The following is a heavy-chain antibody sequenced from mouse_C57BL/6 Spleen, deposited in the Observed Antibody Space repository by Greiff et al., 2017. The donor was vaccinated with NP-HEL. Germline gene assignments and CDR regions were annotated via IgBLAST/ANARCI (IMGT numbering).Heavy chain of an antibody. CDR3: ARSYYGSSYCAMDY. CDR1: GYTFTSYW. V-gene: IGHV1-64*01. D-gene: IGHD1-1*01. Sequence: QVQLQQPGAELVKPGASVKLSCKASGYTFTSYWMHWVKQRPGQGLEWIGMIHPNSGSTNYNEKFKSEATLTVDKSSSTAYMQRSSLTSEDSAVYYCARSYYGSSYCAMDYWGQGTSVTVSS. J-gene: IGHJ4*01. CDR2: IHPNSGST.